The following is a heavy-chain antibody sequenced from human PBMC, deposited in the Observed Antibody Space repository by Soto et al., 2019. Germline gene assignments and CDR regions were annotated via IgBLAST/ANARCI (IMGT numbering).Heavy chain of an antibody. J-gene: IGHJ1*01. V-gene: IGHV1-18*01. Sequence: GASVKVSCKTCGYTFTSYGITWMRQAPGQGLEWMGWISAYNGYTNYAQKIQGRVTMTTDTSTTTAYMELRSLRSDDTAVYYCARYYYDTSGSYREYFHHWGQGTLVTVSS. CDR3: ARYYYDTSGSYREYFHH. CDR1: GYTFTSYG. CDR2: ISAYNGYT. D-gene: IGHD3-22*01.